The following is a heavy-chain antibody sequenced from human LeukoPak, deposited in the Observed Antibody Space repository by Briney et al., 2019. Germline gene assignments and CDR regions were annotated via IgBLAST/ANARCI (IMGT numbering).Heavy chain of an antibody. D-gene: IGHD5-24*01. J-gene: IGHJ3*02. Sequence: GASVKVSCKVSGYTLTELSMHWVRQAPGKGLEWMGGFDPEDGETIYAQKFQGRVTMTRDTSTSTVYMGLSSLRSEDTAVYYCARIRDGYNDAYDIWGQGTMVTVSS. V-gene: IGHV1-24*01. CDR2: FDPEDGET. CDR3: ARIRDGYNDAYDI. CDR1: GYTLTELS.